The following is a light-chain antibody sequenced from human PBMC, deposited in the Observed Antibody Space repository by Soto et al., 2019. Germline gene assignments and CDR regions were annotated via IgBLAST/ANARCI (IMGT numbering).Light chain of an antibody. CDR2: TNN. CDR1: KSNIGDNT. Sequence: QLVLTQPPSASGTPGQRVTMSCSGSKSNIGDNTVNWFQQLPGSAPKLIISTNNQRPSGVPDRLWGSKSGTSGSLAISGLQSEDEADYYCASWDDSLNGVVFGGGTKLTVL. CDR3: ASWDDSLNGVV. V-gene: IGLV1-44*01. J-gene: IGLJ2*01.